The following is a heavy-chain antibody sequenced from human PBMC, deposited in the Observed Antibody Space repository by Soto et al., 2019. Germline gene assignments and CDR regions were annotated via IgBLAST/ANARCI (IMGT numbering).Heavy chain of an antibody. Sequence: PGGSLRLSCAASRFTFSKYAMTWARQAPGKGLEWVSAISSNGAGTYYVDSVKGRFTVSRDNSKNTLYLQMHSLRAEDTAVYYFVRAYGGTPALLHPRTQGSLVTVSS. D-gene: IGHD4-17*01. CDR2: ISSNGAGT. CDR1: RFTFSKYA. V-gene: IGHV3-23*01. J-gene: IGHJ5*02. CDR3: VRAYGGTPALLHP.